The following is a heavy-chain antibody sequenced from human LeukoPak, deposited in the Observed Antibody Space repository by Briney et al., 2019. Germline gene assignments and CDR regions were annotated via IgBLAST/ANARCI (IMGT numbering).Heavy chain of an antibody. V-gene: IGHV4-34*01. J-gene: IGHJ6*03. CDR1: GGSFSGYY. CDR3: ARKVGITIFRQRPLYYYYYMDV. D-gene: IGHD3-3*01. CDR2: INHSGST. Sequence: SETLSLTCAVYGGSFSGYYWSWIRQPPGKGLEWIGEINHSGSTNYNPSLKSRVTISVDTSKNQFSLKLSSVTAADTAVYYCARKVGITIFRQRPLYYYYYMDVWGKGTTVTVSS.